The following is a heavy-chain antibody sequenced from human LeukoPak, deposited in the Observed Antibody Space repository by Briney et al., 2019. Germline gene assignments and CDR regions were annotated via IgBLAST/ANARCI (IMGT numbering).Heavy chain of an antibody. V-gene: IGHV3-23*01. CDR2: ISGSGDST. D-gene: IGHD5-18*01. CDR1: GFTFSSYA. J-gene: IGHJ4*02. Sequence: GGSLRLSCAASGFTFSSYAMSWVRQAQGKGLEWVSTISGSGDSTYYADSVKGRFTISRDNSKNTLYLQMNSLRAEDTAVYYCARDRGYSCGYWGQGTLVTVSS. CDR3: ARDRGYSCGY.